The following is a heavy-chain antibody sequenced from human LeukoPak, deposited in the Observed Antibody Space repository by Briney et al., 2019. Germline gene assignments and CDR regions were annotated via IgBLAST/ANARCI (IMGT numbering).Heavy chain of an antibody. CDR1: GGSISSYY. CDR2: IYYSGST. J-gene: IGHJ5*02. V-gene: IGHV4-59*12. Sequence: SETLSLTCTVSGGSISSYYWSWIRQPPGKGLEWIGYIYYSGSTNYNPSLKSRVTISVDTSKNQFSLKLSSVTAADTAVYYCARSPTIAVAPVILFSFDPWGQGTLVTVSS. CDR3: ARSPTIAVAPVILFSFDP. D-gene: IGHD6-19*01.